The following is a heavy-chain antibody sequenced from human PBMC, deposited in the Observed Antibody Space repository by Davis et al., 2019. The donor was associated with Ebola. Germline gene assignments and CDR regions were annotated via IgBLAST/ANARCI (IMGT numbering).Heavy chain of an antibody. CDR1: GGSFSGYY. V-gene: IGHV4-34*01. Sequence: PSETLSLTCAVYGGSFSGYYWSWIRQPPGKGLEWIGEINHSGSTNYNPSLKSRVTISVDRSKNQFSLKLTSVTAADTALYYCARGQNYYDSGMIDYWGQGTLVTVSS. CDR3: ARGQNYYDSGMIDY. D-gene: IGHD3-10*01. J-gene: IGHJ4*02. CDR2: INHSGST.